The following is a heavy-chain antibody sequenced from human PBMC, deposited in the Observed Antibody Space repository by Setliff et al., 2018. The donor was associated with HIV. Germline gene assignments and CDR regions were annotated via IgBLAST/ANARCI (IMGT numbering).Heavy chain of an antibody. Sequence: SVKVSCKASGSTFSSFAISWVRQAPGQGLEWMGEIIPVFGTLNYAQKFQGRVTITADELTGTAYMDLTNLRPEDTAVYYCARGRRVVPAAESNWFDPWGQGTLVTVSS. CDR1: GSTFSSFA. J-gene: IGHJ5*02. D-gene: IGHD2-2*01. CDR3: ARGRRVVPAAESNWFDP. V-gene: IGHV1-69*13. CDR2: IIPVFGTL.